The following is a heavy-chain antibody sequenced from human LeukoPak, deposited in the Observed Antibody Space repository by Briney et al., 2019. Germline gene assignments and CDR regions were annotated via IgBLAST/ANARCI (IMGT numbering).Heavy chain of an antibody. CDR2: IYHSGST. D-gene: IGHD6-13*01. CDR3: ARGPSGIAFNWFDP. Sequence: SGTLSLTCAVSGGSISSSFWWSWVRQPPGKGLEWIGEIYHSGSTNYKPSLKSRVTISVDTSKNQFSLKLSSVTAADTAVYYCARGPSGIAFNWFDPWGQGTLVTVSS. V-gene: IGHV4-4*02. J-gene: IGHJ5*02. CDR1: GGSISSSFW.